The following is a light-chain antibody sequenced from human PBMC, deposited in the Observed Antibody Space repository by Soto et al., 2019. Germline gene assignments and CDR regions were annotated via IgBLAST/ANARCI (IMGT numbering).Light chain of an antibody. Sequence: DIQLTQSPSSLSASVGDRVTITCQASQDINNHLNWYQQKAGSAPKLLINDASNLETGVPSRFSGSRSGTDFPLTSSGLQPELIATYYCQQYVNALPFGGGTNVEIK. CDR1: QDINNH. J-gene: IGKJ4*01. V-gene: IGKV1-33*01. CDR2: DAS. CDR3: QQYVNALP.